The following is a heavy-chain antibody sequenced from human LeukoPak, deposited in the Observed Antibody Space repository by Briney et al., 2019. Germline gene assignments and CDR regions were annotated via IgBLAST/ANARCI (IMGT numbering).Heavy chain of an antibody. CDR3: AREGYSSGWYPGRYFDY. D-gene: IGHD6-13*01. CDR2: ISYDGSNK. J-gene: IGHJ4*02. Sequence: GGSLRLSCAASGFTFSSYAMHWVRQAPGKGLEWVAVISYDGSNKYYADSVQGRFTISRDNSKNTLYLQMNSLRAEDTAVYYCAREGYSSGWYPGRYFDYWGQGTLVTVSS. CDR1: GFTFSSYA. V-gene: IGHV3-30-3*01.